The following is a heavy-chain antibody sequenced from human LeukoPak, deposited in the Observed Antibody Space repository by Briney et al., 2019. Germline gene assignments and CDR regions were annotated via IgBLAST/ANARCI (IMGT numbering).Heavy chain of an antibody. J-gene: IGHJ4*02. D-gene: IGHD3-10*01. CDR1: GYTFTDFH. CDR2: INPNSGGT. V-gene: IGHV1-2*02. CDR3: ARGPSGSQLDY. Sequence: ASVKVSCKASGYTFTDFHVHWVRQAPGQGLEWMGWINPNSGGTNYAQKFQGRVTMTTDTSISTAYMELRRLRSDDTAVYYCARGPSGSQLDYWGQGTLVTVSS.